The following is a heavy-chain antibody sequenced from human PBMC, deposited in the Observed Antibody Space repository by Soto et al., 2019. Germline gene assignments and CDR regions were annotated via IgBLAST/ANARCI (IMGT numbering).Heavy chain of an antibody. CDR3: VRGADCFDP. V-gene: IGHV4-31*03. CDR2: IYYSGST. Sequence: TLSLPCTASGFSVSSGDYFWSWIRHHPGKGLEWIGYIYYSGSTSYNPSLKSRLTISVDTSKNQFSLKLSSVTAADTAVYYCVRGADCFDPCGQGTLVTVSS. CDR1: GFSVSSGDYF. J-gene: IGHJ5*02.